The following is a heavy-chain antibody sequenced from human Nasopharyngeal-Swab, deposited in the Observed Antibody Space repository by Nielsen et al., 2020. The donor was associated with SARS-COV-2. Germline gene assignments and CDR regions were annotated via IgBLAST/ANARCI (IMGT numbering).Heavy chain of an antibody. J-gene: IGHJ4*02. CDR3: AKSFRHQSGDYKYYYED. V-gene: IGHV3-33*06. Sequence: GGSLRLSCGGSGFIFGFHGMHWVRQTPGKGLEWVATIWSDSSNRYYADPGRGRFTISRDNSRTTLYLQMDSLRAEDTALYYCAKSFRHQSGDYKYYYEDWGQGTLVTVSS. CDR2: IWSDSSNR. D-gene: IGHD4-17*01. CDR1: GFIFGFHG.